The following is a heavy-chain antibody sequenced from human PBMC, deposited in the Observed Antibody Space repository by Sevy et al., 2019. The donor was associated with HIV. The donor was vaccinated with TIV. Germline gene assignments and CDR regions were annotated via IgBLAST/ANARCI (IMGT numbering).Heavy chain of an antibody. D-gene: IGHD2-8*01. CDR1: GYSFTSYW. Sequence: GESLKISCKGSGYSFTSYWIGWVRQMPGKGLEWMGIIYPGDSDTRDSPSFQGQVTISADKSISTAYLQWSSLKASDTAMYYCARLEVMVYGRSNWFDPWGQGTLVTVSS. CDR3: ARLEVMVYGRSNWFDP. V-gene: IGHV5-51*01. J-gene: IGHJ5*02. CDR2: IYPGDSDT.